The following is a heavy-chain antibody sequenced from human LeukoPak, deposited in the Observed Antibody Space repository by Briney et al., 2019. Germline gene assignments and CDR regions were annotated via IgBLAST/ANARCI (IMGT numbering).Heavy chain of an antibody. V-gene: IGHV3-23*01. CDR1: GFTFSSYA. CDR2: ISGSGGST. J-gene: IGHJ4*02. Sequence: TGGSLRLSCAASGFTFSSYAMSWVRQAPGKGLEWVSAISGSGGSTYYADSVKGRFTISRDNSKNTLYLQMNSLRAEDTAVYYCAKTRDSSGYYSDYWGQGTLVTVSS. CDR3: AKTRDSSGYYSDY. D-gene: IGHD3-22*01.